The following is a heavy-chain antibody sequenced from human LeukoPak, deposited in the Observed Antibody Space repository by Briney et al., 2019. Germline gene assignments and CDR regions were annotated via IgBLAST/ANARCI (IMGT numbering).Heavy chain of an antibody. CDR2: IYTSGST. CDR3: ARQRTSGSASNLRVAQIDS. J-gene: IGHJ4*02. D-gene: IGHD3-3*01. CDR1: GGSISSGSYY. Sequence: SQTLSLTCTVSGGSISSGSYYWSWIRQPAGTGLEWIGRIYTSGSTNYNPSLKSRVTISVDTSKNQFSLKLSSVTAADSALYFCARQRTSGSASNLRVAQIDSWGQGTLVTVSS. V-gene: IGHV4-61*02.